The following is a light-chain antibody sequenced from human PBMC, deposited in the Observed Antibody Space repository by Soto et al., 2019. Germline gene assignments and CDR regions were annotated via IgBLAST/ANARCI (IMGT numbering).Light chain of an antibody. V-gene: IGKV1-39*01. J-gene: IGKJ1*01. CDR3: QESDTTWWA. CDR2: AAS. CDR1: QNITNF. Sequence: DYQMTQSPSSVSSSEGDRVTIACRASQNITNFLNWYQHNPGKAPNLLIFAASHLQSGVSSRFSGSGSGTDFTLTISSLHPEDFVTFYCQESDTTWWAVGQGTKVDI.